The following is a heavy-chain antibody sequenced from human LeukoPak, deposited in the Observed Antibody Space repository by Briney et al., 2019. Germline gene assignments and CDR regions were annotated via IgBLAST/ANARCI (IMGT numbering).Heavy chain of an antibody. Sequence: GESLKISCKSSGYSFTNNWIGWVRQMPGKGLEWTGIIYPGDSNTKYSPPFQGQVTISVDKSITTAYLQWSSLKASDTAMYYCVRSPACSGGDCYPNWFDPWGQGTLVTVSS. V-gene: IGHV5-51*01. CDR1: GYSFTNNW. D-gene: IGHD2-15*01. CDR3: VRSPACSGGDCYPNWFDP. CDR2: IYPGDSNT. J-gene: IGHJ5*02.